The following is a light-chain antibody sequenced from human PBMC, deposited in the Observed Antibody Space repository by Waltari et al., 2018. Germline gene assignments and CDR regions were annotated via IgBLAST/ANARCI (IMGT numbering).Light chain of an antibody. CDR1: QRVLYSSHNKDY. V-gene: IGKV4-1*01. CDR2: WAS. CDR3: QQYYSTPLT. Sequence: DIVMTQSPDSLAVSLGERATINCKSSQRVLYSSHNKDYLAWYPQKPGQPPKLLIYWASTRESGVPDRFSGSGSGTDFTLTISSLQAEDVAVYYCQQYYSTPLTFGGGTKVEIK. J-gene: IGKJ4*01.